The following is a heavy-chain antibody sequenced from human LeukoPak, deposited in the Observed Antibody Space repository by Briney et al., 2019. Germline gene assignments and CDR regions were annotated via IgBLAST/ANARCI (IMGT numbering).Heavy chain of an antibody. CDR2: IYYSGST. CDR3: ARVSGYDWESFYDY. CDR1: GGSISSSSYY. D-gene: IGHD5-12*01. J-gene: IGHJ4*02. Sequence: SETLSLTCTVSGGSISSSSYYWGWIRQPPGKGLEWIGYIYYSGSTNYNPSLKSRVTISVDTPKNQFSLKLRSVTAADTAVYYCARVSGYDWESFYDYWGQGTLVTVSS. V-gene: IGHV4-61*05.